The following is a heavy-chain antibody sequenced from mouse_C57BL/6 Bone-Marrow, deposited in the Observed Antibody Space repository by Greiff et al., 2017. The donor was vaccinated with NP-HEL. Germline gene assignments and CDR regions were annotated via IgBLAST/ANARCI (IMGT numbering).Heavy chain of an antibody. CDR3: ASGNYYGSSYGWYFDV. J-gene: IGHJ1*03. Sequence: QVQLQQSGAELVKPGASVKMSCKASGYTFTSYWITWVKQRPGQGLEWIGDIYPGSGSTNYNEKFKSKATLTVDTSSSTAYMQLSSLTSEDSAVYYCASGNYYGSSYGWYFDVWGTGTTVTVSS. CDR2: IYPGSGST. V-gene: IGHV1-55*01. CDR1: GYTFTSYW. D-gene: IGHD1-1*01.